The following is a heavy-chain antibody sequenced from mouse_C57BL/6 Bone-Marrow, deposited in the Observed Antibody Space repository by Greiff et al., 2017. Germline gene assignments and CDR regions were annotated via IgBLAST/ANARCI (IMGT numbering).Heavy chain of an antibody. CDR1: GYAFSSSW. CDR3: ARPYDGYYDAMDY. D-gene: IGHD2-3*01. CDR2: IYTGDGDT. Sequence: VQLQQSGPELVKPGASVKISCKASGYAFSSSWMNWVKQRPGKGLEWIGRIYTGDGDTNYNGKFKGKATLTAYNSSSTAYMQLSSLTSEDSAVYFCARPYDGYYDAMDYWGQGTSVTVSS. V-gene: IGHV1-82*01. J-gene: IGHJ4*01.